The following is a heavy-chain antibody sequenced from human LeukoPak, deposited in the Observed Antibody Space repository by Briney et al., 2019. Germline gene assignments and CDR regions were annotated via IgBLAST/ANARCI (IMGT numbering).Heavy chain of an antibody. V-gene: IGHV3-30*02. CDR1: GFTFSSYG. Sequence: PGGSLRLSCAASGFTFSSYGMHWVRQAPGKGLEWVAFIRYDGSNKYYADSVKGRFTISRDNSKNTLYLQMNSLRAEDTAVYYCAKVRLKYSSSLYYFDYWGQGTLVTVSS. CDR3: AKVRLKYSSSLYYFDY. J-gene: IGHJ4*02. D-gene: IGHD6-13*01. CDR2: IRYDGSNK.